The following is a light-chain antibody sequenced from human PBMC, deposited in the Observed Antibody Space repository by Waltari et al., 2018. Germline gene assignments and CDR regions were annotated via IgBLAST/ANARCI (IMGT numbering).Light chain of an antibody. J-gene: IGKJ1*01. CDR1: QSVSRS. Sequence: EIVLTQSPGTLSLSPGERVILSCRVSQSVSRSLAWYQQKPGQAPRLLIYGASNRATGIPDRFSGRGFGTDFSLTISRLEPEDFAVYYCQHYVRLPVTFGQGTKVEIK. V-gene: IGKV3-20*01. CDR2: GAS. CDR3: QHYVRLPVT.